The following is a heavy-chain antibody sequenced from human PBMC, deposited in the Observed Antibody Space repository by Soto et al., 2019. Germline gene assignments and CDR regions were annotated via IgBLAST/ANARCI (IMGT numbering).Heavy chain of an antibody. V-gene: IGHV4-39*02. CDR1: GGSISSSTYY. CDR3: AREIAARAGSVY. J-gene: IGHJ4*02. CDR2: IYYSGTT. D-gene: IGHD6-6*01. Sequence: QLQLQESGPGLVNPSETLSLICTVSGGSISSSTYYWGWIRQPPGKGQEWIGSIYYSGTTHYNPSLKSRVIISVDTSKNQFSLKLSSVTAADTAVYYCAREIAARAGSVYWGQGTLVTVSS.